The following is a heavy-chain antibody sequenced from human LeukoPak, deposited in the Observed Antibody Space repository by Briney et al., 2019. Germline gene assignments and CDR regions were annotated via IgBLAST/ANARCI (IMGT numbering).Heavy chain of an antibody. CDR3: VKRDNSGHYYYDF. CDR2: ISKNGGST. Sequence: GGSLRLSCSASGFTFSSYAMHWVRQAPGKGLEYVSGISKNGGSTYYADSVKGRFTISRDNSKTTLYLQMSSLRPEDTAVYYCVKRDNSGHYYYDFWGQGTLVTVSS. CDR1: GFTFSSYA. J-gene: IGHJ4*02. V-gene: IGHV3-64D*09. D-gene: IGHD3-22*01.